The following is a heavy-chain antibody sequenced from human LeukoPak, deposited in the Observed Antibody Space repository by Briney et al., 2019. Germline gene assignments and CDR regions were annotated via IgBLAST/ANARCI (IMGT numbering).Heavy chain of an antibody. CDR1: GLTFSSHW. J-gene: IGHJ5*02. Sequence: GGSLRLSCAASGLTFSSHWMHWVRQAPGKGLVWVSRITNDGSSTTYADSVKGRFTISRDNAKNSLYLQMNSLRAEDTAVYYCARVRTVTTKWFDPWGQGTLVTVSS. CDR3: ARVRTVTTKWFDP. CDR2: ITNDGSST. D-gene: IGHD4-17*01. V-gene: IGHV3-74*01.